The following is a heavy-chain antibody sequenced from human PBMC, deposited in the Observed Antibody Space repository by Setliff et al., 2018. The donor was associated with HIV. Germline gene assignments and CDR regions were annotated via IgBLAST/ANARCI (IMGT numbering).Heavy chain of an antibody. J-gene: IGHJ4*02. D-gene: IGHD5-12*01. CDR2: VFYTGFA. CDR1: GDSIRGYY. Sequence: SETLSLTCTVSGDSIRGYYWSWIRQPPGKGLEWMGYVFYTGFAAYNPSLKSRLTISVDTSKSQFSLTLTSVTAADTAVYYCARQMPIPGIAITSVDYWGQGALVTVS. CDR3: ARQMPIPGIAITSVDY. V-gene: IGHV4-59*08.